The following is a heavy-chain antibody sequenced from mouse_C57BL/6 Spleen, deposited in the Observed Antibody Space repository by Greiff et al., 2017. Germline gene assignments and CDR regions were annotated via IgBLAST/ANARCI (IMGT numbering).Heavy chain of an antibody. V-gene: IGHV1-18*01. J-gene: IGHJ2*01. D-gene: IGHD2-1*01. CDR1: GYTFTDYN. Sequence: VQLQQSGPELVKPGASVKIPCKASGYTFTDYNMDWVKQSHGKSLEWIGDINPNNGGTIYNQKFKGKATLTVDKSSSTAYMELRSLTSEDSAVYYCARSEGYGNFYFDYWGQGTTLTVSS. CDR3: ARSEGYGNFYFDY. CDR2: INPNNGGT.